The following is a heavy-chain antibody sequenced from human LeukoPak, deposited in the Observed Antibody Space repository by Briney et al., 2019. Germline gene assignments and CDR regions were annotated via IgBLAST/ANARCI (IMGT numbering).Heavy chain of an antibody. Sequence: PGGSLRLSCAASGFTFSSYGMHWVRQAPGKGLEWVALIWDDGSNKYYADSVKGRFTISRDTSKNTLYLQMNSLRAEDTAVYYCAKDLRRAISGVVIPVYYYMDVWGKGTTVTVSS. CDR1: GFTFSSYG. D-gene: IGHD3-3*01. V-gene: IGHV3-33*06. J-gene: IGHJ6*03. CDR2: IWDDGSNK. CDR3: AKDLRRAISGVVIPVYYYMDV.